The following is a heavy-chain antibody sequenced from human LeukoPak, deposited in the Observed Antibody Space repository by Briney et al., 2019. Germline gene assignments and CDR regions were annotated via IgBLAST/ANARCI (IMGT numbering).Heavy chain of an antibody. J-gene: IGHJ4*02. CDR2: ISSSGDST. Sequence: GGSLRLSYAASGFTFSSYAMHWVRRAPGKGLEYVSAISSSGDSTYYANSVRGRFTISRDNSKNTLCLQMGSLRAEDTAVSYCASSYGSNKHPFEYCGQVTLVTVSS. CDR3: ASSYGSNKHPFEY. CDR1: GFTFSSYA. V-gene: IGHV3-64*01. D-gene: IGHD4-23*01.